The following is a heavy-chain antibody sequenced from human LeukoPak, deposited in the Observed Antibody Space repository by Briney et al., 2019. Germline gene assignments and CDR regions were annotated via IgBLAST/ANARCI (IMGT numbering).Heavy chain of an antibody. J-gene: IGHJ4*02. CDR2: IRYDGSYE. V-gene: IGHV3-30*02. CDR1: GFTFSSFG. CDR3: ARDGGYDTSGYYFDY. D-gene: IGHD3-22*01. Sequence: GGSLRLSCAASGFTFSSFGIHWVRQAPGKRLEWMAFIRYDGSYEYYADSVKGRFTISRDNSKKTLYLQMNSLSPEDTAVYFCARDGGYDTSGYYFDYWGQGILVTVSS.